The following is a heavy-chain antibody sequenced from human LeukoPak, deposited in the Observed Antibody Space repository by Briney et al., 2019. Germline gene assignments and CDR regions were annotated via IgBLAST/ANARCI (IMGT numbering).Heavy chain of an antibody. Sequence: PSETLSLTCTVSGGSISNYYWNWIRQPPGKGLEWIGYIYYSGTTNYNPSLKSRVSMSVDTSKNQFSLKLSSVTAADTAVYFCARLVRVTGYSPKYYFDYWGQGTLVTVSS. CDR3: ARLVRVTGYSPKYYFDY. V-gene: IGHV4-59*01. J-gene: IGHJ4*02. CDR2: IYYSGTT. D-gene: IGHD3-9*01. CDR1: GGSISNYY.